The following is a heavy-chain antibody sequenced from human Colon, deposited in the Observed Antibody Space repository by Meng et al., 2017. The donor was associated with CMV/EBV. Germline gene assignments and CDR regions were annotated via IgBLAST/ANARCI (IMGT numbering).Heavy chain of an antibody. D-gene: IGHD1-7*01. J-gene: IGHJ4*02. V-gene: IGHV3-23*01. CDR3: AKDSRYEWNYYFDN. Sequence: GESLKISCAASGFPFSSHAMTWVRQAPGKGLEWVAGLSGIGGTTYYVDSVKGRFTIYRDNSKNTLYLQMNSLRADDTATYYCAKDSRYEWNYYFDNWGQGVLVTVSS. CDR2: LSGIGGTT. CDR1: GFPFSSHA.